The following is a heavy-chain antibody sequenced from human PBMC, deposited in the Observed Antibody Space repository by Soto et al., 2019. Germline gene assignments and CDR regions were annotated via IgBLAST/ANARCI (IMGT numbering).Heavy chain of an antibody. Sequence: QVQLQQSGPGLVKPSETLSLTCTVSSGPSSSHNWGWIRQSPGRGLEWIGYVDNTGGTSYNPSLKCLVTISADTSSNHISLSLSSVTAADTAIYYCGRQRIGILHGLADFWGQGTTVSVSS. J-gene: IGHJ6*02. V-gene: IGHV4-59*08. CDR2: VDNTGGT. CDR1: SGPSSSHN. CDR3: GRQRIGILHGLADF. D-gene: IGHD2-15*01.